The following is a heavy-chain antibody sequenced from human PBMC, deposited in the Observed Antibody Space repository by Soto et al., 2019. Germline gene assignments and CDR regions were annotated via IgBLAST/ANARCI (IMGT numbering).Heavy chain of an antibody. CDR3: MLSPAFSKIES. J-gene: IGHJ4*02. D-gene: IGHD3-10*02. CDR2: MFHSETT. Sequence: QLQLQESGAGLVKPSGTLSLTCAVSGDSGSSNKWWGWVSQSPGKVLEWIGDMFHSETTYYNPSLESRVTLSIDKSETQFFLSLNSVAISDTAVYFCMLSPAFSKIESWGQGTLVTVSS. CDR1: GDSGSSNKW. V-gene: IGHV4-4*02.